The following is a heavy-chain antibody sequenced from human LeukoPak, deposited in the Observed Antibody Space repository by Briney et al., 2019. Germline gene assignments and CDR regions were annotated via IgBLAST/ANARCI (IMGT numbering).Heavy chain of an antibody. V-gene: IGHV3-23*01. D-gene: IGHD5-24*01. CDR2: ISGSGGST. CDR1: GFTFSSYA. J-gene: IGHJ4*02. CDR3: ARGRDGRYFDY. Sequence: GGSLRLSCAASGFTFSSYAMSWVRQAPGKGLEWVSVISGSGGSTYYAGSVKGRFTISRDNSKSTLYLQMNSLRAEDTAVYYCARGRDGRYFDYWGQGTLVTVSS.